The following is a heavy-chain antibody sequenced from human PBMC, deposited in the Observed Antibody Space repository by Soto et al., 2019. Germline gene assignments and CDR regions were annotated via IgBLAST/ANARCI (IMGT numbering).Heavy chain of an antibody. CDR3: ARETRDYYGSGSYYRQAH. Sequence: ASVKVSCKASGGTFSSYAISWVRQAPGQGLEWMGGIIPIFGTANYAQKFQGRVTITADESTSTAYMELSSLRSEDTAVYYCARETRDYYGSGSYYRQAHWGQGTLVTVSS. V-gene: IGHV1-69*13. J-gene: IGHJ4*02. CDR1: GGTFSSYA. D-gene: IGHD3-10*01. CDR2: IIPIFGTA.